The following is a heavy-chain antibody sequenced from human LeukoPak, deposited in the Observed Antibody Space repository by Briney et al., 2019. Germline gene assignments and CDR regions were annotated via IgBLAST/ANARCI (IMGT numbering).Heavy chain of an antibody. CDR2: FDPEDGET. CDR3: ATDRPVLRFLEWLLLDY. J-gene: IGHJ4*02. CDR1: GYTLTELS. V-gene: IGHV1-24*01. D-gene: IGHD3-3*01. Sequence: ASVKVSCKVSGYTLTELSMHWVRQAPGRGLEWMGGFDPEDGETIYAQKFQGRVTMTEDTSKDTAYMELSSLRSEDTAVYYCATDRPVLRFLEWLLLDYWGQGTLVTVSS.